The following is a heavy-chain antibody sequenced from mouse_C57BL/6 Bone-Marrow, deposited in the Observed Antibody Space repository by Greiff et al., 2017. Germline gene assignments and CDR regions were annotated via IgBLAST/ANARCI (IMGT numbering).Heavy chain of an antibody. CDR3: QYGNYVHWYFDV. D-gene: IGHD2-1*01. CDR1: GYTFTSYW. J-gene: IGHJ1*03. V-gene: IGHV1-53*01. Sequence: VQLQQPGTELVKPGASVKLSCKASGYTFTSYWMHWVKQRPGQGLEWIGNITPSNGGTNYNEKFKSKATLTVDKSSSTAYMQLSSLTSEDSAVYYCQYGNYVHWYFDVWGTGTTVTVSS. CDR2: ITPSNGGT.